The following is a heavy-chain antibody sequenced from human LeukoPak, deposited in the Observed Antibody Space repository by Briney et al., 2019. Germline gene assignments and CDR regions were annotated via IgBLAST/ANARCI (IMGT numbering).Heavy chain of an antibody. V-gene: IGHV1-2*06. Sequence: ASVKVSCKASGYTFTGYYMHWVRQAPGQGLEWMGRINPNSGGTNYAQKFQGRVTMTRDTSISTAYMKLSRLRSDDTAVYYCARDFCSSTSCYVMGDYWGQGTLVTVSS. CDR3: ARDFCSSTSCYVMGDY. D-gene: IGHD2-2*01. CDR1: GYTFTGYY. J-gene: IGHJ4*02. CDR2: INPNSGGT.